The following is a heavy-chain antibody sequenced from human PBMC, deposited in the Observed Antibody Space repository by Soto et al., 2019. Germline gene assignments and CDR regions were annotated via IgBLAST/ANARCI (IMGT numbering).Heavy chain of an antibody. Sequence: GGSLRLSCAASGFTFSSYGMHWVRQAPGKGLEWVAVIWYDGSNKYYADSVKGRFTISRDNSKNTLYLQMNSLRAEDTAVYYCARASTVTTYYYYYYMDVWGKGTTVTVSS. D-gene: IGHD4-17*01. CDR3: ARASTVTTYYYYYYMDV. CDR2: IWYDGSNK. CDR1: GFTFSSYG. V-gene: IGHV3-33*01. J-gene: IGHJ6*03.